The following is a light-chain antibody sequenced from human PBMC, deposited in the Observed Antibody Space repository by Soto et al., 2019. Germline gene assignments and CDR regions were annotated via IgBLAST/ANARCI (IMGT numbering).Light chain of an antibody. Sequence: EIVLTQSPATLSLSPGERATLSCRASQSVTSYLAWYQQKPGQAPRLLIYDVSNRASGIPARFSGSGSETDFTLTISSLEPEDFAVYYCQQRSDWPRTVGQGTRLESK. CDR2: DVS. CDR1: QSVTSY. CDR3: QQRSDWPRT. J-gene: IGKJ5*01. V-gene: IGKV3-11*01.